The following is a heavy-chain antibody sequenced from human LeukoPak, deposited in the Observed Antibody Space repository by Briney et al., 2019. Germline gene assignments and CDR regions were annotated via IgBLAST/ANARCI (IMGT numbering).Heavy chain of an antibody. D-gene: IGHD2-8*01. CDR3: ARDLGIVLMVYAPWYFDL. CDR2: ISSSSSTI. CDR1: GFTFSSYS. Sequence: GGSLRLSCAASGFTFSSYSMNWVRQAPGKGLEWVSYISSSSSTIYYADSVKGRFTISRDNAKNSLYLQMNSLRAEDTAVYYCARDLGIVLMVYAPWYFDLWGRGTLVTVSS. J-gene: IGHJ2*01. V-gene: IGHV3-48*04.